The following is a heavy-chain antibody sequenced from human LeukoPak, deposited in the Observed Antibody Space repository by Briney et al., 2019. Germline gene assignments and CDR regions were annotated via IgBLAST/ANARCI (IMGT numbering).Heavy chain of an antibody. J-gene: IGHJ4*02. D-gene: IGHD3-9*01. CDR3: AKVLRYFDWLSSPAN. V-gene: IGHV3-9*01. Sequence: SGGSLRLSCAASGFTFDDYAMPWVRQAPGKGLEWVSGISWNSGSIGYADSVKGRFTISRDNAKNSLYLQMNSLRAEDTALYYCAKVLRYFDWLSSPANWGQGTLVTVSS. CDR1: GFTFDDYA. CDR2: ISWNSGSI.